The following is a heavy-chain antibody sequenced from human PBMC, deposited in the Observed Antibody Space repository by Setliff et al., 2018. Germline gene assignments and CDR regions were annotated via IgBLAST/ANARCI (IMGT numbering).Heavy chain of an antibody. Sequence: LSLTCGVSGYSISSGHFWGWVRQAPGKGLEWLSKISGDGITIYYADSVRGRLTISRDNAKDSLYLQMNSLRAEDTALYYCARDGVFYAMDVWGRGTTVTVSS. J-gene: IGHJ6*02. CDR1: GYSISSGHF. CDR2: ISGDGITI. D-gene: IGHD3-10*01. V-gene: IGHV3-11*04. CDR3: ARDGVFYAMDV.